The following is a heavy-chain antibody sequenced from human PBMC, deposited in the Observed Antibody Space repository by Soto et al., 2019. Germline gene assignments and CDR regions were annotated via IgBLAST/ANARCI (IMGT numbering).Heavy chain of an antibody. CDR1: GFTFSDYY. CDR3: ARGLSGSYSYYYYYGMDV. D-gene: IGHD1-26*01. Sequence: GGSLRLSCAASGFTFSDYYMGWIRQAPGKGLEWVSYITSSGSTIYYADSVKGRFTISRDNAKNSLFLQMSSLRAEDTAVYFCARGLSGSYSYYYYYGMDVWGQGTTVTVSS. CDR2: ITSSGSTI. V-gene: IGHV3-11*01. J-gene: IGHJ6*02.